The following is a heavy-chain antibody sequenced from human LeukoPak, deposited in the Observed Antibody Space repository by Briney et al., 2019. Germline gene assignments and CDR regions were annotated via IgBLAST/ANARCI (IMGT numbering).Heavy chain of an antibody. J-gene: IGHJ5*02. CDR1: GGSISSGDYY. D-gene: IGHD3-22*01. CDR3: ARPYYYDSRIDP. CDR2: MYYSGST. V-gene: IGHV4-30-4*01. Sequence: PSETLSLTCTVSGGSISSGDYYWSWIRQPPGKGLEWIAYMYYSGSTYYNPSLKSRVTMSADTSKNQLSLKLSSVTAADTAVYYCARPYYYDSRIDPWGQGIPVTVSS.